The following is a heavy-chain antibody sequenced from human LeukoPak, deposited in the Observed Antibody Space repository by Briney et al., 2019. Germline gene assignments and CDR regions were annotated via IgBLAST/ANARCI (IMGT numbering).Heavy chain of an antibody. V-gene: IGHV4-34*01. D-gene: IGHD3-9*01. J-gene: IGHJ5*02. CDR1: GGSFSGYY. CDR2: INHSGST. CDR3: ARERYFDWLLSYNWVDP. Sequence: SETLSLTCAVYGGSFSGYYWSWIRQPPGKGLEWIGEINHSGSTNYNPSLKSRVTISVDTSKNQFSLKLSSVTAADTAVYYCARERYFDWLLSYNWVDPWGQGTLVTVSS.